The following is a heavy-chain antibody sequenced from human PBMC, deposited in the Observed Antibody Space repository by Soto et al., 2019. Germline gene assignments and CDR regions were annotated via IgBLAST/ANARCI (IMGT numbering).Heavy chain of an antibody. CDR2: IDYSGST. CDR1: GGSIGGGGYY. CDR3: TRDPLTGIFKD. V-gene: IGHV4-31*03. J-gene: IGHJ4*02. Sequence: SETLSLTCTVSGGSIGGGGYYWSWIRQYPGKGLEWIGYIDYSGSTYYNPSLLSRLTISVDTSNNQLSLQLSSVTAADTAVYYCTRDPLTGIFKDWGQGTLVTVSS. D-gene: IGHD7-27*01.